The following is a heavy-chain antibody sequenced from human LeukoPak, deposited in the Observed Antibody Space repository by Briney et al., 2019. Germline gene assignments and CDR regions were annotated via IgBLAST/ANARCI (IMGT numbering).Heavy chain of an antibody. Sequence: GESLQISCKGSGYSFTSYWIGWVRPMPGKGLEWMGIIYPGDSDTRYSPSFQGQVTISADKSISTAYLQWSSLKASDTAMYYCARHKHYYYYYMDVWGKGTTVTVSS. V-gene: IGHV5-51*01. CDR2: IYPGDSDT. CDR3: ARHKHYYYYYMDV. J-gene: IGHJ6*03. CDR1: GYSFTSYW.